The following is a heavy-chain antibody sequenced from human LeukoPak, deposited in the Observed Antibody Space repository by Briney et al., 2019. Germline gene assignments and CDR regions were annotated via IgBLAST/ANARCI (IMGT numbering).Heavy chain of an antibody. D-gene: IGHD4-17*01. Sequence: PGGSLRLSCVTSAFSFSSYWMSWVRQAPGKGGDWVCNINQDGGDGYYAASVKGRFTIFRDNAESSLYLPMDGLRVEHTPIYYCERAGPRTIVTTSRLNQFDFWGQGTLVTISS. J-gene: IGHJ5*01. CDR2: INQDGGDG. V-gene: IGHV3-7*01. CDR1: AFSFSSYW. CDR3: ERAGPRTIVTTSRLNQFDF.